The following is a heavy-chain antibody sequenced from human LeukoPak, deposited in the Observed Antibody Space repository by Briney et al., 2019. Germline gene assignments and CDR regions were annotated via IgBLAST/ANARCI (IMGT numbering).Heavy chain of an antibody. CDR1: GFTFSQFG. D-gene: IGHD2-21*01. J-gene: IGHJ4*02. Sequence: GGSLRLSCATSGFTFSQFGMTWVRQPPGKGLEWVASFDGNAHGTYFADSVKGRCAISSDNSKNTVYLQMNSLRADDTAIYYCAKARIIGVGWAQFDSWGQGSLVTVSS. CDR2: FDGNAHGT. V-gene: IGHV3-23*01. CDR3: AKARIIGVGWAQFDS.